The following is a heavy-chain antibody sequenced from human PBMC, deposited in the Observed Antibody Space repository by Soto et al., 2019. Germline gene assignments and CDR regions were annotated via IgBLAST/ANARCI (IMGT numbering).Heavy chain of an antibody. Sequence: EVQLVESGGGLVQPGGSLRLSCAASGFTFSCDRMHWVRQAPGKGLVWVSRINSDGSSTDYADSVRGRFTISIDNAKNTLQLQMDSLRAEDTAVYYCARTNYHFILGGQVTPVTVAS. CDR2: INSDGSST. J-gene: IGHJ4*02. CDR1: GFTFSCDR. CDR3: ARTNYHFIL. V-gene: IGHV3-74*01. D-gene: IGHD2-2*01.